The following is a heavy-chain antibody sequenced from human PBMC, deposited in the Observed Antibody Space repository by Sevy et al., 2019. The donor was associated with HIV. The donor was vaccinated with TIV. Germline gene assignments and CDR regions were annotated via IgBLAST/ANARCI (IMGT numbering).Heavy chain of an antibody. V-gene: IGHV4-39*01. CDR2: RFYSGGA. CDR1: GGSISSSRHY. J-gene: IGHJ5*02. Sequence: SETLSLTCNVSGGSISSSRHYWGWIRQSPEKSLEWIGSRFYSGGAYYNPSLQSRVTMSVDTSKNQFSLNVNSVTAADTAVYYCARHPLGNWFDLWGQGILVTVSS. CDR3: ARHPLGNWFDL. D-gene: IGHD3-16*01.